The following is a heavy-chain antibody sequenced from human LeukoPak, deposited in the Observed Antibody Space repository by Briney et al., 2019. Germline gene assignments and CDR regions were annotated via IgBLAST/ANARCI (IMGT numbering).Heavy chain of an antibody. V-gene: IGHV3-23*01. CDR3: AKGSIIVVFDP. D-gene: IGHD2-15*01. J-gene: IGHJ5*02. CDR1: GFTFSSCG. CDR2: ISGSGGST. Sequence: GGSLRLSCAASGFTFSSCGMSWVRQAPGKGLEWVSAISGSGGSTYYADSVKGRFTISRDNSKNTLYLQMNSLRAEDTAVYYCAKGSIIVVFDPWGQGTLVTVSS.